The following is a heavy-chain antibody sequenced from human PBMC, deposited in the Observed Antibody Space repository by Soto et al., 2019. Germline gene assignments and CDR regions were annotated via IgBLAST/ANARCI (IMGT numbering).Heavy chain of an antibody. CDR3: ARAPTEELRYCDGFLAEYYFDY. CDR1: GYTFTSYG. CDR2: ISAYNGNT. V-gene: IGHV1-18*01. D-gene: IGHD3-9*01. J-gene: IGHJ4*02. Sequence: QVQLVQSGAEVKKPGASVKVSCKASGYTFTSYGISWVRQAPGQGLEWMGWISAYNGNTNYAQKLQGRVTMTTDTSTRPAYMELRSLRSGDTAVYYCARAPTEELRYCDGFLAEYYFDYWGQGTLVTVSS.